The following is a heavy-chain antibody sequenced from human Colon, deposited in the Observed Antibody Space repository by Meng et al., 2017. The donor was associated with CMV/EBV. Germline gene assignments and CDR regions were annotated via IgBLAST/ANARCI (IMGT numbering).Heavy chain of an antibody. J-gene: IGHJ5*02. V-gene: IGHV1-8*01. CDR3: ARGGGTGWFDP. CDR1: GYTFTNYD. CDR2: VNANGGHT. D-gene: IGHD1-26*01. Sequence: SCTPSGYTFTNYDISGVRQAAEQGLEWMGWVNANGGHTGYAQKFQDRITITRNNSLNTAYMELSSLKSEDTAVYYCARGGGTGWFDPWGQGTLVTVSS.